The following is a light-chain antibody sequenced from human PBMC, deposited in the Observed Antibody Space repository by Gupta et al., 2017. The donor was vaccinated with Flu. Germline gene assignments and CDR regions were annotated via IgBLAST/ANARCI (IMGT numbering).Light chain of an antibody. V-gene: IGKV1-39*01. CDR3: QQSDSTPVT. Sequence: DIQMTQSPSSLSPSVGDRVTITCRASQSISSYLNWYQQKPGKAPKLLIYAASSLQSGVPSRFSGSGSGTDFTLTISSLQPEDFATYYCQQSDSTPVTFGHGTKVDIK. J-gene: IGKJ3*01. CDR2: AAS. CDR1: QSISSY.